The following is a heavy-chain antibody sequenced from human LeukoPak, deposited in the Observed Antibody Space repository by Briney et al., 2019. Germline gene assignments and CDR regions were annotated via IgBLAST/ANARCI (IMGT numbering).Heavy chain of an antibody. Sequence: PSETQSLTCTVSGGSISSSSYYWGWIRQPPGKGLEWIGSIYYSGSTYYNPSLKSRVTISVDTSKNQFSLKLSSVTAADTAVYYCARGRYYFDYWGQGTLVTVSS. J-gene: IGHJ4*02. V-gene: IGHV4-39*07. CDR3: ARGRYYFDY. CDR1: GGSISSSSYY. CDR2: IYYSGST. D-gene: IGHD4-17*01.